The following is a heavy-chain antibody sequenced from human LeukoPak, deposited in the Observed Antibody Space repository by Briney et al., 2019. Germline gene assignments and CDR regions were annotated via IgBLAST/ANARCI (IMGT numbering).Heavy chain of an antibody. D-gene: IGHD6-13*01. Sequence: GGSLRLSCAASGFTFSSYAMSWVRQAPGKGLEWVSSISPDSGYIYYADSVKGRFTISRDNAENSLFLQMNSLGAEDTAVYYCAPFSAVTHYYFDYWGQGTLVTVSS. CDR3: APFSAVTHYYFDY. J-gene: IGHJ4*02. CDR2: ISPDSGYI. V-gene: IGHV3-21*01. CDR1: GFTFSSYA.